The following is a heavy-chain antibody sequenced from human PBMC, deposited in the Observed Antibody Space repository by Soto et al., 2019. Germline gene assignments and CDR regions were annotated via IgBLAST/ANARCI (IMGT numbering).Heavy chain of an antibody. CDR2: ITSSSCTV. CDR3: GLYDALVFAS. J-gene: IGHJ4*02. CDR1: GFTFSTYN. V-gene: IGHV3-21*01. Sequence: EVQLVESGGGLVKPGGSLRLSCAASGFTFSTYNMNWVRQAPGKGLEWVSSITSSSCTVYYADSVKGRFTISRDNAKNSLYLQMNSLRAEDTAVYYCGLYDALVFASRGQGTLVTVSS. D-gene: IGHD2-8*01.